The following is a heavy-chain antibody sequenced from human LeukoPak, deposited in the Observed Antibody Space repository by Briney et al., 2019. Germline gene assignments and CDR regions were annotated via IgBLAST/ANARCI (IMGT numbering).Heavy chain of an antibody. D-gene: IGHD5-18*01. V-gene: IGHV3-30*04. CDR3: ARGPAGNSYGSL. J-gene: IGHJ4*02. Sequence: GGSLRLSCATSGFNFNRFAMHWVRQAPGKGLERVALISSDAMSQYYVDSVKGRFTISRDNAKNTLYLQMDSLRVGDTAVYYCARGPAGNSYGSLWGQGTLVTVSS. CDR1: GFNFNRFA. CDR2: ISSDAMSQ.